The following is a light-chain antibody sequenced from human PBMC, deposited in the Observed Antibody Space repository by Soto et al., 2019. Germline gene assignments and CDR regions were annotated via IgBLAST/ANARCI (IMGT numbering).Light chain of an antibody. J-gene: IGKJ1*01. CDR2: GAS. V-gene: IGKV3D-20*02. CDR3: QQRSNWPPTT. CDR1: QSVSSSY. Sequence: EIVLTQSPGTLALSPCEGAALSCRAVQSVSSSYLAWYQQKPGQAPRLLIYGASSRATGIPDRFSGSGSGTDFTLTISRLEPEDFAVYYCQQRSNWPPTTFGQGTKVDIK.